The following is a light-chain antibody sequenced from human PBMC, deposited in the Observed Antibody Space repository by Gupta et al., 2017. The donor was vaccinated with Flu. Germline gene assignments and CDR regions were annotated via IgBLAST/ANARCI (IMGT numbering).Light chain of an antibody. CDR2: QDT. CDR1: ALGDKY. J-gene: IGLJ2*01. V-gene: IGLV3-1*01. CDR3: QAWDSNSAVV. Sequence: SYELTQPPSVSVSPGQTASITCSGDALGDKYASWYQQKPAQSPVLVIYQDTNRPTGIPGRFSGSNSGNTATLTISATQAVEGADYFCQAWDSNSAVVFGGGTKLTVL.